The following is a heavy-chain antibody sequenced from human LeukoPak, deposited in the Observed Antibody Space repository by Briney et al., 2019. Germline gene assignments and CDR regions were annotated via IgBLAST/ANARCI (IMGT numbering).Heavy chain of an antibody. V-gene: IGHV3-23*01. CDR2: ISGSGGDT. J-gene: IGHJ4*02. D-gene: IGHD6-19*01. CDR1: GFTFGSHA. CDR3: AKLVAVSGTDDY. Sequence: GGSLRLSCAASGFTFGSHAMSWARQAPGKGLEWVSSISGSGGDTFYADSVRGRFTISRDNSKNTLYLQMNSLRAEDAALYSCAKLVAVSGTDDYWGQGTLVTVSS.